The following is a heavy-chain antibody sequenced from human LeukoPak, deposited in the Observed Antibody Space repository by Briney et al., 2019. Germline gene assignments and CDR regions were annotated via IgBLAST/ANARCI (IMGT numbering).Heavy chain of an antibody. D-gene: IGHD2-2*01. CDR2: IWYDGSNK. V-gene: IGHV3-30*02. J-gene: IGHJ4*02. CDR3: ARDQGCTSTNCYSLFFHY. CDR1: GFTFSTYG. Sequence: GGSLRPSCAASGFTFSTYGMHWVRQAPGKGLEWVALIWYDGSNKYYADSVKGRFTISRDNYKNTLYLQMNSLRAEDTAVYYCARDQGCTSTNCYSLFFHYWGQGSLVTVSS.